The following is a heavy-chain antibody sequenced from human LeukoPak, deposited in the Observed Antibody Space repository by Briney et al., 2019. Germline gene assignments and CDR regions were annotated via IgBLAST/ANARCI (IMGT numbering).Heavy chain of an antibody. J-gene: IGHJ4*02. CDR3: ARLYYYDRSNYYFAY. CDR1: GYSFSTYW. V-gene: IGHV5-51*01. D-gene: IGHD3-22*01. CDR2: IYPGDSYT. Sequence: GESLKISCKGSGYSFSTYWIGWVRQMPGKGLEWMGIIYPGDSYTIYSPSFRGQVTISADKSISIAFLQWSSLKASDPAIYYCARLYYYDRSNYYFAYWGQGTLVTVSS.